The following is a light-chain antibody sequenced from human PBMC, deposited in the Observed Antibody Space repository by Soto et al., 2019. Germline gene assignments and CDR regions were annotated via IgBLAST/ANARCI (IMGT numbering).Light chain of an antibody. V-gene: IGKV1D-12*01. CDR3: QRANSFPHT. Sequence: DVQLTQYTYSLSSSVGDRFTIAFLASQGISSWLAWYQQKLGKAPNLLIYDASTLQSGVPSRFSGSGSGTDFTLTISSLQPEDFATYYCQRANSFPHTLCGVAKV. CDR2: DAS. J-gene: IGKJ4*01. CDR1: QGISSW.